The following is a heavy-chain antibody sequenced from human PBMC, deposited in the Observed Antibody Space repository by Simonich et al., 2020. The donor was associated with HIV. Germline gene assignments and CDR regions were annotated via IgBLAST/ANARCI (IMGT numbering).Heavy chain of an antibody. CDR3: ARETPSSRGYSKEYFDY. J-gene: IGHJ4*02. CDR2: INHSGNT. D-gene: IGHD6-13*01. V-gene: IGHV4-34*01. Sequence: EYGGEWIGEINHSGNTNYNPSLKSRVTISVDTSKNQFSLKLSSVTAADTAVYYCARETPSSRGYSKEYFDYWGQGTLVTVSS.